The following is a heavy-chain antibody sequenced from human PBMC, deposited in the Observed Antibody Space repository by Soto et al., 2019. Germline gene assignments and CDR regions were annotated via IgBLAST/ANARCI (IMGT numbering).Heavy chain of an antibody. D-gene: IGHD2-2*02. CDR1: GGFIDSGAYY. CDR3: VRDVPPAAISAYYSGLDV. V-gene: IGHV4-30-4*01. J-gene: IGHJ6*02. CDR2: IYYDGNS. Sequence: QVQLQESGPGLVRPSQTLSLTCTVSGGFIDSGAYYWSWIRQPPGKGLEWIGYIYYDGNSYYNPSLKSRITISVDTSKNQFSLKLRSVTAADSAVYYCVRDVPPAAISAYYSGLDVWGQGTTVTVSS.